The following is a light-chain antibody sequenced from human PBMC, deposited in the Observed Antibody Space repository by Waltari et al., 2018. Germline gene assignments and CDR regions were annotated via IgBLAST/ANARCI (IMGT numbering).Light chain of an antibody. CDR3: STWDYSLTVYV. CDR1: SYDVGTYA. J-gene: IGLJ1*01. CDR2: GNS. V-gene: IGLV1-44*01. Sequence: QSALTQEASVSGTVGQKVTLSCTGNSYDVGTYAVGWYQQISHGAPKTVMLGNSLPSGIPDRFSGSKSGTTAFLTISDLQPEDEADYYCSTWDYSLTVYVFGTGTKVTVL.